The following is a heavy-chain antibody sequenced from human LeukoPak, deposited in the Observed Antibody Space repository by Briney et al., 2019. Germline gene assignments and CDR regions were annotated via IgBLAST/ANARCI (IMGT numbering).Heavy chain of an antibody. CDR3: ARESRARYFDY. V-gene: IGHV3-9*01. CDR2: ISWNSGSI. D-gene: IGHD6-6*01. Sequence: GGSLRLSCAASGFTFDDYAMHWVRQAPGKGLEWVSGISWNSGSIGYADSVKGRFTISRDNAKNSLYLQMNSLRAEDTAVYYCARESRARYFDYWGQGTLVTVSS. J-gene: IGHJ4*02. CDR1: GFTFDDYA.